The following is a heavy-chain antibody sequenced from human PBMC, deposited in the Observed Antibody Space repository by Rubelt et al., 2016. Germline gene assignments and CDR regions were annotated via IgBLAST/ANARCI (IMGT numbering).Heavy chain of an antibody. CDR3: ARDWTPYRLEWLPNWFDP. CDR1: GYTLTELS. CDR2: FDPEAGET. Sequence: QVQLVQSGAEVKKPGASVKVSCKVSGYTLTELSMHWVRQAPGKGLEWMGGFDPEAGETIYAQKFMGRVPLTADEATSAAYMELSSLRSEDSAGYYCARDWTPYRLEWLPNWFDPWGQGTLVTVSS. V-gene: IGHV1-24*01. J-gene: IGHJ5*02. D-gene: IGHD3-3*01.